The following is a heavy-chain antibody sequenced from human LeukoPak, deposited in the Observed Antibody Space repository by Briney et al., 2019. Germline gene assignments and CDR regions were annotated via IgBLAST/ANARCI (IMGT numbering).Heavy chain of an antibody. CDR1: GFTVSSNY. CDR2: IHSGGTT. V-gene: IGHV3-53*01. Sequence: PGGSLRLSCAASGFTVSSNYMSWVRQAPGKGLKWVSIIHSGGTTNYVDSAKGRFTISRDNSRNTLYLQMNSLRAEDTAVYYCARDCSSSCSPYYGMDVWGQGTTVTVSS. J-gene: IGHJ6*02. CDR3: ARDCSSSCSPYYGMDV. D-gene: IGHD2-2*01.